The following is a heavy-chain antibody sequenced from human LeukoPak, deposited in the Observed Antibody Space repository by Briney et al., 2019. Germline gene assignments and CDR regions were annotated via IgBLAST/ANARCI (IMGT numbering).Heavy chain of an antibody. Sequence: ASVKVSCKASGYTFTSYDINWVRQATGQGLEWMGWMNPNSGNTGYAQKFQGRVTMTRKTSTSTAYMELSSLRSEDTAVYYCARGGLRAGTGGFDPWGQGTLVIVSS. V-gene: IGHV1-8*01. J-gene: IGHJ5*02. D-gene: IGHD6-13*01. CDR2: MNPNSGNT. CDR1: GYTFTSYD. CDR3: ARGGLRAGTGGFDP.